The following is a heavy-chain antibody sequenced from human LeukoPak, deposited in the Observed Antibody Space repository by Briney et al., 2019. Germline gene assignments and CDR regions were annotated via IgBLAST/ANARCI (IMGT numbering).Heavy chain of an antibody. CDR3: ARERAYYDILTGYYPPANWFDP. CDR2: IIPIFGTA. CDR1: GGTFSSYA. V-gene: IGHV1-69*06. J-gene: IGHJ5*02. D-gene: IGHD3-9*01. Sequence: ASVKVSCKASGGTFSSYAISWVRQAPGQGLEWMGGIIPIFGTANYAQKFQGRVTITADKSTSTAYMELSSLRSEDTAVYYCARERAYYDILTGYYPPANWFDPWGQGTLVTVSS.